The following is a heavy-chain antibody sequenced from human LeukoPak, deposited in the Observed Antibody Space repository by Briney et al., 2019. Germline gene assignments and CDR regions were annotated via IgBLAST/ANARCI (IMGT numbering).Heavy chain of an antibody. D-gene: IGHD1-1*01. CDR1: GGTFSSYA. Sequence: SVKVSCKASGGTFSSYAISWVRQAPGQGLEWMGGIIPIFGTANYAQKFQGRVTITADKSTSTAYMELSSLRSEETAVYYCARVESRMGPNWFDPWGQGTLVTVSS. J-gene: IGHJ5*02. CDR3: ARVESRMGPNWFDP. CDR2: IIPIFGTA. V-gene: IGHV1-69*06.